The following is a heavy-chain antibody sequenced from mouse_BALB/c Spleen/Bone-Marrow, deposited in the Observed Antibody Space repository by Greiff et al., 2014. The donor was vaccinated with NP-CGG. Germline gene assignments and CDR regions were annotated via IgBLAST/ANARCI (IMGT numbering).Heavy chain of an antibody. CDR3: TRDKATPYYAMDY. CDR2: IYPGSGST. J-gene: IGHJ4*01. V-gene: IGHV1S22*01. D-gene: IGHD6-1*01. CDR1: GHTFTNYW. Sequence: LQQPGSELVRPGGSVKLTCKASGHTFTNYWVHWVKQRPGQGLEWIGNIYPGSGSTNYDEKFKRKATLTVDTSSTTAYMQLSSLTTEDSAVYYCTRDKATPYYAMDYRGQGTSVTVSS.